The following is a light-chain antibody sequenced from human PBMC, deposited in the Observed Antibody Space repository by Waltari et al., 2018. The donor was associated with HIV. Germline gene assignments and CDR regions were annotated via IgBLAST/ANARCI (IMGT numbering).Light chain of an antibody. CDR3: QQYHKWPET. CDR2: AAS. CDR1: QTVHSN. J-gene: IGKJ2*01. Sequence: EILMTPSPATVSVSPGGGATLSCRASQTVHSNLAWFQQKPGQAPRLLFYAASTRATGLPDRFSASGSGTEFTLTISSLQSEDFAVYFCQQYHKWPETFGQGTKLEIK. V-gene: IGKV3-15*01.